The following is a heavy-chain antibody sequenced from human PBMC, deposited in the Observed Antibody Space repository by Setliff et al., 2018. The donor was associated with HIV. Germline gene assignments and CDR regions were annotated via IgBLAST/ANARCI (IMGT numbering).Heavy chain of an antibody. CDR2: IKSKTDGGTI. CDR3: TTDGIVVVPAAMPGDYYYGMDV. Sequence: GGSLRLSCAASGFTFSNAWMNWVRQAPGKGLEWVGRIKSKTDGGTIDYAAPVKGRFTISRDDSKNTLYLQMNSLKTEDTAVYYCTTDGIVVVPAAMPGDYYYGMDVWGQGTTVTVSS. V-gene: IGHV3-15*01. CDR1: GFTFSNAW. D-gene: IGHD2-2*01. J-gene: IGHJ6*02.